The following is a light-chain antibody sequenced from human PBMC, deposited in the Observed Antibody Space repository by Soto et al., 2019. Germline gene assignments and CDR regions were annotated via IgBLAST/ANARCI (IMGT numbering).Light chain of an antibody. J-gene: IGKJ1*01. CDR1: QSVSFSK. CDR2: GAS. V-gene: IGKV3-15*01. CDR3: QHYNNLTQRT. Sequence: MVPPSPVTLSFTPVERATLSLSAIQSVSFSKLAWYQQKPGQAPRLLIYGASTRATGIPARFSGSGSGTEFTLTISSLHSEHFAVYSRQHYNNLTQRTFGQGTKVDI.